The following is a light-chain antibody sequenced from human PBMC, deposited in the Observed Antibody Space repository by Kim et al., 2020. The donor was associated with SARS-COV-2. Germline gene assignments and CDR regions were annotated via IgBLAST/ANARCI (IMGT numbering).Light chain of an antibody. CDR3: NSRASSGNRYV. CDR1: SLRNYY. V-gene: IGLV3-19*01. Sequence: SSELTQDPAVSVALGQTIRITCQGDSLRNYYPSWYQQKPGQAPVLVIYGKNNRPSGIPDRFSGSISGTPASLTITGAQAEDEADYYRNSRASSGNRYVFG. CDR2: GKN. J-gene: IGLJ1*01.